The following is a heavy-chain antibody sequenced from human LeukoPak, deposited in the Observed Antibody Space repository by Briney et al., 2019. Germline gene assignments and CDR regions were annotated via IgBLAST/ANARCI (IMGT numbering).Heavy chain of an antibody. Sequence: ASVKVSCKASGYTFTGYYMHWVRQAPGQGLEWMGWINPNSGGTNYAQKFQGRVTMTRDTSISTAYMELSRLRSDDTAVYYCARADIVVVTATYYFDYWGQGTLVTVSS. V-gene: IGHV1-2*02. CDR2: INPNSGGT. CDR3: ARADIVVVTATYYFDY. CDR1: GYTFTGYY. J-gene: IGHJ4*02. D-gene: IGHD2-21*02.